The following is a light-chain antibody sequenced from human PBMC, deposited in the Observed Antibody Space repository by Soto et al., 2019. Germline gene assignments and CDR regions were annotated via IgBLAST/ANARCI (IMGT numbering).Light chain of an antibody. Sequence: DIQMTQSPSTLSGSVGDRFTITWRASQTISSWLAWYQQKPGKAPKLLIYDASSLKSGVPSRFSGSGSGTEFTLTISSLQPDDFATYYCQHYNSYFQTFGQGTKVDIK. V-gene: IGKV1-5*01. CDR3: QHYNSYFQT. CDR1: QTISSW. J-gene: IGKJ1*01. CDR2: DAS.